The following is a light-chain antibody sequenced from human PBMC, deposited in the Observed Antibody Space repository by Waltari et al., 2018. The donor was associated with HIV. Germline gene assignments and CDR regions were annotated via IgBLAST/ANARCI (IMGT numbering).Light chain of an antibody. Sequence: QSVLTQPPSASGTPGQRVTISCSGSSSNIGSNTVNWYQQLPGTAPKLLIHSNNQRPSGVPDRFSGSKSGTSASLAISGLQSEDEADYYCAAWDDSLNGLWVFGGGTKLTVL. V-gene: IGLV1-44*01. CDR3: AAWDDSLNGLWV. CDR2: SNN. J-gene: IGLJ3*02. CDR1: SSNIGSNT.